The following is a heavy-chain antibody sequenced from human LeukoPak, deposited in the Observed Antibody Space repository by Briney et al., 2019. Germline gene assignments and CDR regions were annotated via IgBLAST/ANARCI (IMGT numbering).Heavy chain of an antibody. CDR2: IYYSGST. V-gene: IGHV4-61*01. D-gene: IGHD7-27*01. CDR1: GGSVSSGSYY. J-gene: IGHJ4*02. Sequence: KPSETLSLTCTVSGGSVSSGSYYWSWIRQPPGKGLEWIGYIYYSGSTNYNPSLKSRVTISVDTSKNQFSLKLSSVTAADTAVYYCARTTPNWGIFDYWGQGTLVTVSS. CDR3: ARTTPNWGIFDY.